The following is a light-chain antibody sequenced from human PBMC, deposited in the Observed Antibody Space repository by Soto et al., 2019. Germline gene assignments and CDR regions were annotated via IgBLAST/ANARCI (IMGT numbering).Light chain of an antibody. CDR2: GAS. V-gene: IGKV3-20*01. J-gene: IGKJ1*01. CDR1: QIFNSKY. CDR3: QQYRTLWT. Sequence: EIVLTQSPGTLSLSPGERATLSCRASQIFNSKYLAWYQQKPGQAPRLLIYGASSRASGIPDRFSGSESGTDFTLTINRLEPDDSAVYYCQQYRTLWTFGQGTRVEIK.